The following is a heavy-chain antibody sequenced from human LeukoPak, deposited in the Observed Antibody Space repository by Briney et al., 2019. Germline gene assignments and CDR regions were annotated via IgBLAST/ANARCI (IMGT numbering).Heavy chain of an antibody. CDR2: IYSGGST. Sequence: GGSLRLSCAASGFTVSSNYMSWVRQAPGKGLEWVSVIYSGGSTYYADSVKGRFTIPRDNSKNTLYLQMNSLRAEDTAVYYCAREEAYCGGDCSRKTNYYYYYMDVWGKGTTVTVSS. CDR1: GFTVSSNY. D-gene: IGHD2-21*02. J-gene: IGHJ6*03. CDR3: AREEAYCGGDCSRKTNYYYYYMDV. V-gene: IGHV3-66*02.